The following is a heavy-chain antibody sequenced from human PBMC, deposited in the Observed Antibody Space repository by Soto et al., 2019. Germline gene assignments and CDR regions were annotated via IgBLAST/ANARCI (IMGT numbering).Heavy chain of an antibody. D-gene: IGHD3-22*01. CDR2: ISYDGSNK. V-gene: IGHV3-30*18. Sequence: PGGSLRLSCAASGFTFSSYGMHWVRQAPGKGLEWVAVISYDGSNKYYADSVKGRFTISRDNSKNTLYLQMNRLRAEDTAVYYCAKSIGRPHYYDSSGYWVLDYWGQGTPVTVSS. J-gene: IGHJ4*02. CDR1: GFTFSSYG. CDR3: AKSIGRPHYYDSSGYWVLDY.